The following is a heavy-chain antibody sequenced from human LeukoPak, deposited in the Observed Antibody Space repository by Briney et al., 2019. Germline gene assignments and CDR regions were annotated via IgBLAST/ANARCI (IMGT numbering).Heavy chain of an antibody. CDR1: GFTFSSYA. V-gene: IGHV3-30*04. CDR3: AKGLRYFDWPPSESDY. Sequence: GGSLRLSCAASGFTFSSYAMHWVRQAPGKGLEWVAVISYDGSNKYYADSVKGRFTISRDNSKNTLYLQMNSLRAEDTAVYYCAKGLRYFDWPPSESDYWGQGTLVTVSS. J-gene: IGHJ4*02. CDR2: ISYDGSNK. D-gene: IGHD3-9*01.